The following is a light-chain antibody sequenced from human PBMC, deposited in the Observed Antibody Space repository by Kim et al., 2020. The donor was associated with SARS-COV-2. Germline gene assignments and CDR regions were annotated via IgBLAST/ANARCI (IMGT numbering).Light chain of an antibody. Sequence: QSVLTQPPSVSAAPGQKVTISCSGSRSNIGNNPVSWYQQFPGTAPKLITYDNDKRPSVIPDRFSSSKSGTSASLGITGRRTGDEADYYCATWDSSLSVGVFGGGTKVTVL. J-gene: IGLJ3*02. CDR1: RSNIGNNP. V-gene: IGLV1-51*01. CDR3: ATWDSSLSVGV. CDR2: DND.